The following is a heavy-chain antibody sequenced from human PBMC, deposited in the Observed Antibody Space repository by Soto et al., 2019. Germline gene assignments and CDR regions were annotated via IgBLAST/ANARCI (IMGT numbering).Heavy chain of an antibody. Sequence: PGGSLRLSCAASGFTFSSYAMSWVRQAPGKGLEWVSAISGSGGSTYYTLSAKGRFTISRDNSKNTLYLQMNSLRAEDTAVYYCAKGLSAMALNFDYWGQGTLVTVSS. CDR1: GFTFSSYA. CDR2: ISGSGGST. V-gene: IGHV3-23*01. J-gene: IGHJ4*02. D-gene: IGHD5-18*01. CDR3: AKGLSAMALNFDY.